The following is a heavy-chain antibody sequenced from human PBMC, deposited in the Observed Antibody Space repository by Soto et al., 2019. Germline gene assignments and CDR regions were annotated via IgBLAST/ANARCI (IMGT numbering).Heavy chain of an antibody. CDR2: ISYDGSNK. CDR3: ARSLRFLEWALDY. V-gene: IGHV3-30-3*01. D-gene: IGHD3-3*01. J-gene: IGHJ4*02. Sequence: QVQLVESGGGVVQPGRSLRLSCAASGFTFSSYAMHWVRQAPGKGLEWVAVISYDGSNKYYADSVKGRFTISRDNSKNRLYLQMNSLRAEDTAVYYCARSLRFLEWALDYWGQGTLVTVSS. CDR1: GFTFSSYA.